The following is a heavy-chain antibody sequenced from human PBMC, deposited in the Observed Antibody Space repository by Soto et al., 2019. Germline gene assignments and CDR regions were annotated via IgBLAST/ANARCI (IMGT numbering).Heavy chain of an antibody. CDR3: ARFGIRWGLLYYFDY. V-gene: IGHV3-23*01. Sequence: GSLRLSCLTSGFTFSSSAMTWVRQAPGKGLDWVSAITESGDGTFYADSVKGRFTISRDNSKNTLFLQMNSLRAEDTAVYYCARFGIRWGLLYYFDYWGQGTLVTVSS. CDR2: ITESGDGT. D-gene: IGHD1-26*01. CDR1: GFTFSSSA. J-gene: IGHJ4*02.